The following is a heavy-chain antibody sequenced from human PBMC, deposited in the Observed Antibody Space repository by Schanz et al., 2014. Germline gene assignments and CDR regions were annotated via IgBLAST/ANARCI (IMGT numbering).Heavy chain of an antibody. CDR1: EFSFSSFG. Sequence: EVQLVESGGGLVQPRGSLRLSCAASEFSFSSFGMNWVRQAPGKGLEWVSFISSSGTSIYYADSVKGRFTISRDNAKNSLYLQMNSLRAEDTAVYYCARDHQWLARYYMDVWGKGTTVTVSS. CDR3: ARDHQWLARYYMDV. D-gene: IGHD6-19*01. J-gene: IGHJ6*03. CDR2: ISSSGTSI. V-gene: IGHV3-48*01.